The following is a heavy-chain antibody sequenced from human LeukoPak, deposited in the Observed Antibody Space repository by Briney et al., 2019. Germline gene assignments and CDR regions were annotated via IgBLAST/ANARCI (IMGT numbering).Heavy chain of an antibody. D-gene: IGHD2-2*01. Sequence: KPSETLSLTCTVSGGSISSGDYYWSWIRQPPGKGLEWIGYIYYSGSTYYNPSLKSRVTISVDTSKNQFSLKLSSVTAADTAVYYCARQFVVGWFNPWGQGTLVTVSS. CDR2: IYYSGST. CDR1: GGSISSGDYY. CDR3: ARQFVVGWFNP. V-gene: IGHV4-30-4*01. J-gene: IGHJ5*02.